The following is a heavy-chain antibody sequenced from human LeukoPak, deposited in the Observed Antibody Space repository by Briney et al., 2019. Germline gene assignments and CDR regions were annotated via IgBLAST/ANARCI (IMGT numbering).Heavy chain of an antibody. CDR2: ILHDGSYK. CDR1: GFTFSSYA. Sequence: GGSLRLSCAASGFTFSSYAMHWVRQAPGKGLKWVAVILHDGSYKNYADSVRGRLTISRDNPKNTLYLQMNSLRPEDTAVYYCAREGGDAFDFWGQGTLVTVSS. V-gene: IGHV3-30*04. CDR3: AREGGDAFDF. D-gene: IGHD2-21*02. J-gene: IGHJ4*02.